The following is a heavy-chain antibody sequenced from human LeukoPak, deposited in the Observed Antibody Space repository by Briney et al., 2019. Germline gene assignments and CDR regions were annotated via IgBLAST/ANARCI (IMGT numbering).Heavy chain of an antibody. CDR3: ARWTLGVDY. CDR2: INPSGGST. Sequence: ASVTVSCKSSGYTFTSYYMHWVRQAPGQGLEWMGIINPSGGSTSYAQKFQGRVTMTGDMSTSTVYMELSSLRSADTAVYYCARWTLGVDYWGQGTLVNVSS. V-gene: IGHV1-46*01. D-gene: IGHD1-1*01. CDR1: GYTFTSYY. J-gene: IGHJ4*02.